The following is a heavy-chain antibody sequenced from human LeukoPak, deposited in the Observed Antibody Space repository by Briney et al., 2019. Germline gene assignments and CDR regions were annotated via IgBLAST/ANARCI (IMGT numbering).Heavy chain of an antibody. J-gene: IGHJ4*02. D-gene: IGHD2-15*01. CDR1: GGSMSSFY. Sequence: SETLSLTCTVSGGSMSSFYWSWIRQPPGKGLELIGYIYYTGSTNYNPSLKGRVTISVDTSKSQFSLKLRSVTAADTAVYYCARGGWSLDYWGQGTLVTVSS. CDR2: IYYTGST. V-gene: IGHV4-59*12. CDR3: ARGGWSLDY.